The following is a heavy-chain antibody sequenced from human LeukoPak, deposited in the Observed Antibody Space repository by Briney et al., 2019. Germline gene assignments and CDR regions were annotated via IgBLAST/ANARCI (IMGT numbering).Heavy chain of an antibody. J-gene: IGHJ4*02. CDR3: ARNLIPEQLVLNF. CDR1: GGSITDYF. D-gene: IGHD6-13*01. Sequence: ETLSLTCALSGGSITDYFYNWVRQAPGKGLEWVSYISSSSSTIYYADSVKGRFTISRDNAKNSLYLQMNSLRAEDTAVYYCARNLIPEQLVLNFWGQGILVTVSS. V-gene: IGHV3-48*01. CDR2: ISSSSSTI.